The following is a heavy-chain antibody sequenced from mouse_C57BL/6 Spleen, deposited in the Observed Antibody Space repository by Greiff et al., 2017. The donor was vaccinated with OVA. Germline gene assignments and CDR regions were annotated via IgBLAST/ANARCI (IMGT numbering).Heavy chain of an antibody. J-gene: IGHJ3*01. Sequence: VKLQESGAELVRPGASVTLSCKASGYTFTDYEMHWVKQTPVHGLEWIGAIDPETGGTAYNQKFKGKAILTADKSSSTAYMELRSLTSEDSAVYYCTRGYYGTPFAYWGQGTLVTVSA. V-gene: IGHV1-15*01. CDR3: TRGYYGTPFAY. D-gene: IGHD1-1*01. CDR1: GYTFTDYE. CDR2: IDPETGGT.